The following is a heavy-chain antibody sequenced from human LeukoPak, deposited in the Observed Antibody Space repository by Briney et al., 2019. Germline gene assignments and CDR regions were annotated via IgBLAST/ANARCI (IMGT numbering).Heavy chain of an antibody. Sequence: SETLSLTCTVSGGSISSYYWSWIRQPPGKGLEWIGYIYYSGSTNYNPSLKSRVTISVDTSKNQFSLKLSSVTAADTAGYYCARAAIGGVVTAAGGFDYWGQGTLVTVSS. CDR1: GGSISSYY. V-gene: IGHV4-59*01. D-gene: IGHD2-21*02. CDR2: IYYSGST. J-gene: IGHJ4*02. CDR3: ARAAIGGVVTAAGGFDY.